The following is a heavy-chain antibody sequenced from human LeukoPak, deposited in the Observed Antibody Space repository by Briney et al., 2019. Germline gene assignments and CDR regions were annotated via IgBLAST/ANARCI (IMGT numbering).Heavy chain of an antibody. Sequence: SETLSLTCAVYGGSFSGYYWSWLRQPPGKGLEWIGEINHSGSTNYNPSLKSRVTISVDTSKNQFSLKLSSVTAADTAVYYCARAPPRFGCSGGSCYLDWGQGTLVTVSS. J-gene: IGHJ4*02. CDR1: GGSFSGYY. CDR2: INHSGST. D-gene: IGHD2-15*01. CDR3: ARAPPRFGCSGGSCYLD. V-gene: IGHV4-34*01.